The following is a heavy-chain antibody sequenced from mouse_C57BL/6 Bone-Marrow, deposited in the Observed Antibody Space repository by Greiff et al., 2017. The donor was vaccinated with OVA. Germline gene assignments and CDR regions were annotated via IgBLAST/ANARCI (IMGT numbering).Heavy chain of an antibody. V-gene: IGHV5-15*01. Sequence: EVKVVESGGGLVQPGGSLKLSCAASGFTFSDYGMAWVRQAPRKGPEWVAFISNLAYSIYYADTVTGRFTISRENAKNTLYLEMSSLRSEDTAMYYCARRVGRGAMDYWGQGTSVTVSS. CDR2: ISNLAYSI. D-gene: IGHD4-1*01. J-gene: IGHJ4*01. CDR3: ARRVGRGAMDY. CDR1: GFTFSDYG.